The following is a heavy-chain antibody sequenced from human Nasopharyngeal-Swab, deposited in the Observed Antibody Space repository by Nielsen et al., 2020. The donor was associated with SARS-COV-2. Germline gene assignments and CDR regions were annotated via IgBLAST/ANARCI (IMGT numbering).Heavy chain of an antibody. CDR1: GFTFSDYY. V-gene: IGHV3-11*06. J-gene: IGHJ6*03. D-gene: IGHD6-6*01. CDR2: ISSSRSYT. CDR3: ARVGYSSSDYYYYYMDV. Sequence: GGSLRLSCAASGFTFSDYYMSWIRQAPGKGLEWVSYISSSRSYTNYADSVKGRFTISRDNDKNSLYLQMNSLRAEDTAVYYCARVGYSSSDYYYYYMDVWGKGTTVTVSS.